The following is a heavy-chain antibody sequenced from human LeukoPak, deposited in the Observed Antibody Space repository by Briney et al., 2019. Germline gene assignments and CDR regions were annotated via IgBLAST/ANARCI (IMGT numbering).Heavy chain of an antibody. CDR3: AREHSSSWYVGVDY. D-gene: IGHD6-13*01. Sequence: PSETLSLTCTVSGGSISTYYWSWIPQPAGKGLQWIGRIYSSGSIDYNPSLKSRVTMSIDTSKNQFSLKLSSVTAADTAVYYCAREHSSSWYVGVDYWGQGTLVTVSS. CDR1: GGSISTYY. CDR2: IYSSGSI. J-gene: IGHJ4*02. V-gene: IGHV4-4*07.